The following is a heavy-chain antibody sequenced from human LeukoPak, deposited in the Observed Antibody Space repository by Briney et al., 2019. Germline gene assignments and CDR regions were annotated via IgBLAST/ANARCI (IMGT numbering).Heavy chain of an antibody. D-gene: IGHD3-22*01. V-gene: IGHV3-23*01. J-gene: IGHJ3*02. Sequence: GGSLRLSCAASGFTFSSYAMSWVRQAPGKWLEWVSAISGSGGSTYYADSVKGRFTISRDNSKNTRYLQMNSLRAEDTAVYYCAKDIEDSSGYYSYAFDIWGQGTMVTVSS. CDR1: GFTFSSYA. CDR3: AKDIEDSSGYYSYAFDI. CDR2: ISGSGGST.